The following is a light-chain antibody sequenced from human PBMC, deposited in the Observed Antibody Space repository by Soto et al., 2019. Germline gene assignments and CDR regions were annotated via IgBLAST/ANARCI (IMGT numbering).Light chain of an antibody. CDR3: QQYNNWPRT. Sequence: EIVMTQSPATLSVSLGERATLSCRASQSISSNLAWYQQKPGQAPRLLMYGVSTRATGMPARFSGSGSGTEFTLTISSLQSEDFAVYYCQQYNNWPRTFGQGTKVDIK. CDR2: GVS. J-gene: IGKJ1*01. CDR1: QSISSN. V-gene: IGKV3D-15*01.